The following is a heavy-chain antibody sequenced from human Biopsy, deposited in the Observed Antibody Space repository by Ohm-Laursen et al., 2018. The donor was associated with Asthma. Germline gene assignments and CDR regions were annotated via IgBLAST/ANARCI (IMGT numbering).Heavy chain of an antibody. CDR2: ILSDGGEP. V-gene: IGHV3-33*01. J-gene: IGHJ6*02. CDR3: ARDLGTTRMDV. CDR1: GFTFRHYA. Sequence: SLRLSCTASGFTFRHYALHWVRQAPGKGLEWVAFILSDGGEPSYADSVKGRFTISRDNSKNMLYLQMNSLRAEDTAVYYCARDLGTTRMDVWGQGTTVTVSS. D-gene: IGHD1-1*01.